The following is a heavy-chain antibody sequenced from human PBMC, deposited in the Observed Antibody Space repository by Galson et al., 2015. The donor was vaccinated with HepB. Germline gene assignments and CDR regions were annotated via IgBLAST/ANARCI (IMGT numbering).Heavy chain of an antibody. D-gene: IGHD4-17*01. CDR3: ARVAGGDNIDY. CDR1: GFTFSRYS. V-gene: IGHV3-21*01. J-gene: IGHJ4*02. CDR2: ISPSGTYI. Sequence: SLRLSCAASGFTFSRYSMNWVRQAPGKGLEWVSSISPSGTYIYYADSLKGRFTISRDNAKNSLSLQMNSLRAEDTAVYYCARVAGGDNIDYWGQGTLVTVST.